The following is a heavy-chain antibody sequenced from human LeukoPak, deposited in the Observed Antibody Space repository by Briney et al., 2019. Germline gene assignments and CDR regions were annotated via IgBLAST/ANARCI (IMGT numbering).Heavy chain of an antibody. J-gene: IGHJ4*02. CDR3: ASISSGWYWDY. V-gene: IGHV3-21*01. D-gene: IGHD6-19*01. CDR1: GFTFSSYS. Sequence: GGSLRLSCAASGFTFSSYSMNSVRHAPGKGLEWVSSISSSSSYIYYADSVKGRFTISRDNAKNSLYLQMNSLRAEDTAVYYCASISSGWYWDYWGQGTLVTVSS. CDR2: ISSSSSYI.